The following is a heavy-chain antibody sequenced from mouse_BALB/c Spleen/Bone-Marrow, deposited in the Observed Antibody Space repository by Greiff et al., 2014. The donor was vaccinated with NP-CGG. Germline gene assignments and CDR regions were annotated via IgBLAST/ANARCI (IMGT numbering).Heavy chain of an antibody. CDR1: GYTFSSYW. V-gene: IGHV1-9*01. CDR2: ILPGSGNT. J-gene: IGHJ3*01. Sequence: QVQLKQSGPELMKPGASVKISCKATGYTFSSYWIEWVKQRPGHGLEWIGEILPGSGNTHYNEKFKGKATFTADTSSNTAYMQLSSLTSKDSAVYYCTRQGFACWGQGTLVTVSA. CDR3: TRQGFAC.